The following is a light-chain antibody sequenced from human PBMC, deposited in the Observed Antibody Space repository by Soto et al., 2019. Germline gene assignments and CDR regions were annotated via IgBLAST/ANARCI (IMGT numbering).Light chain of an antibody. J-gene: IGKJ2*01. CDR1: QSVSSSY. CDR2: GAS. Sequence: EIELTQSPGTLSLSPGERATLSCRASQSVSSSYLAWYQQQPGQAPRLLIYGASSRATGVPDRFSGSGSGTDFTLTISRLEPEDFAVYYCQQYGSSPYTFGQGTKLEIK. CDR3: QQYGSSPYT. V-gene: IGKV3-20*01.